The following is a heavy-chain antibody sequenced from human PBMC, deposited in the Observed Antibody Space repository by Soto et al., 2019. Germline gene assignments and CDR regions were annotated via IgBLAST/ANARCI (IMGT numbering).Heavy chain of an antibody. CDR1: GYTFTSYG. CDR2: ISAYNGNT. CDR3: ARVRSVDTAMYFDY. D-gene: IGHD5-18*01. Sequence: GASVKVSCKASGYTFTSYGISWVRQAPGQGLEWMGWISAYNGNTNYAQKLQGRVTMTTDTSTSTAYMELRSLRSDDTAVYYCARVRSVDTAMYFDYWGQGTLVTVSS. V-gene: IGHV1-18*01. J-gene: IGHJ4*02.